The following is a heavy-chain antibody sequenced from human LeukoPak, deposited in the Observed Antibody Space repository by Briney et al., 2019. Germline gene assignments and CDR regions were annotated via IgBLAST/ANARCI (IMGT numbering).Heavy chain of an antibody. Sequence: ASVKVSCKGSGYIFTRYAMYWVRQAPGQRLEWMGWINVDKGNTKYSQKFQGRVTITRDTSANTAYMEVRSLRSEDTAMYYCARGEVITMIRGVIGSNWLDLWGQGTLVTVSS. CDR3: ARGEVITMIRGVIGSNWLDL. V-gene: IGHV1-3*01. CDR2: INVDKGNT. CDR1: GYIFTRYA. D-gene: IGHD3-10*01. J-gene: IGHJ5*02.